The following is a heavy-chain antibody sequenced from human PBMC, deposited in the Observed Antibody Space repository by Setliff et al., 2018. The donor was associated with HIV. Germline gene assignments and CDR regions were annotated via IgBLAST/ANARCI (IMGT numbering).Heavy chain of an antibody. V-gene: IGHV1-69*13. J-gene: IGHJ3*01. CDR1: GDTFSSSP. Sequence: SVKVSCKSAGDTFSSSPINWVRQAPGQGLEWMGVIIPILGSPNYAQRFQGRVTISADGSTSTAFLEVTGLRSEDTAVYFCPRGAPLRYAFDVWGQGTMVTVSS. CDR2: IIPILGSP. CDR3: PRGAPLRYAFDV.